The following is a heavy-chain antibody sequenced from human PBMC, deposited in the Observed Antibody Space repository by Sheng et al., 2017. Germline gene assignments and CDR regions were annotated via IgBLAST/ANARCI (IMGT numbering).Heavy chain of an antibody. D-gene: IGHD1-20*01. V-gene: IGHV3-33*01. J-gene: IGHJ3*02. CDR3: ARVFNWNGDAFDI. CDR2: IWSDGINA. Sequence: QVQLVDSGGGVVQPGRSLRLSCAASGFTFRSYAMHWVRQAPGKGLEWVALIWSDGINAYYADSVKGRFTISRDNSKSTLYLQMNSLRPDDTAVYYCARVFNWNGDAFDIWGQGTMVTVSS. CDR1: GFTFRSYA.